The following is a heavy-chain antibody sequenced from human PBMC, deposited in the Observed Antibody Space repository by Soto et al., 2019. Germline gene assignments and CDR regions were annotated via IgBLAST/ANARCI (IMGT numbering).Heavy chain of an antibody. D-gene: IGHD3-9*01. CDR1: GGSFSDYY. CDR3: ARRGAILSGYYDS. Sequence: SETLSLTCAVYGGSFSDYYWTWIRQSPGEGLEWIAEINPSGNTNYNPSLKSRVTISVDTSKNQFSLKLSTVTAADTAVYYCARRGAILSGYYDSWGQGILVTVSS. CDR2: INPSGNT. V-gene: IGHV4-34*01. J-gene: IGHJ4*02.